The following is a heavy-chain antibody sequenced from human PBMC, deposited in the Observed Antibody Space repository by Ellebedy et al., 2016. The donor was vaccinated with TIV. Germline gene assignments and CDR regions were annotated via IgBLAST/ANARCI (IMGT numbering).Heavy chain of an antibody. Sequence: GESLKIPCAASGFTFRSYGMHWVRQAPGKGLERVAFIRYDGSNKYYADSVKGRFTISRDNSKNTLHLQMNSLRAEDTAMYYCAKDGNRMDVWGQGTTVTVSS. V-gene: IGHV3-30*02. J-gene: IGHJ6*02. CDR2: IRYDGSNK. CDR1: GFTFRSYG. CDR3: AKDGNRMDV.